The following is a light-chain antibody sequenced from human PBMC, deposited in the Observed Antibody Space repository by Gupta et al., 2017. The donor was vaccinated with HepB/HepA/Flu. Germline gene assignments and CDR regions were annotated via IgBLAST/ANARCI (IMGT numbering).Light chain of an antibody. CDR3: QQYFSAPFT. V-gene: IGKV4-1*01. CDR2: WAS. Sequence: DIVMTQFPDSLAVSLGERATINCKSSQTVLYSSSDKHYLAWYQQKPGQPPKVLIYWASTRESGVPDRFSGSGSGTDFTLTISSLQAEDVAVYYCQQYFSAPFTFGPGTKVEIK. J-gene: IGKJ3*01. CDR1: QTVLYSSSDKHY.